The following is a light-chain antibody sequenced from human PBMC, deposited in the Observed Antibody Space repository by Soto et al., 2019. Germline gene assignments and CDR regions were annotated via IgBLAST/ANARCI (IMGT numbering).Light chain of an antibody. V-gene: IGLV2-14*01. J-gene: IGLJ1*01. CDR2: DVS. Sequence: ALPQPASVSGSPGQSITISCPGTSSDVGGYNYVSWYQQHPGKAPKLMIYDVSNRPSGVSNRFSGSKSGNTASLTISGLQAQDEADYYCSSYTSTSTVFGTGTKVTVL. CDR3: SSYTSTSTV. CDR1: SSDVGGYNY.